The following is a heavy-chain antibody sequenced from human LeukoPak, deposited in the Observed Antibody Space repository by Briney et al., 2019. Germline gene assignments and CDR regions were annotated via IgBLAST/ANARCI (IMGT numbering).Heavy chain of an antibody. CDR1: GFTFSSYA. J-gene: IGHJ5*02. D-gene: IGHD4-17*01. CDR2: ISYDGSNK. Sequence: PGRSLRLSCAASGFTFSSYAMHWVRQAPGKGLEWVAVISYDGSNKYYADSVKGRFTISRDNSKNTLYLQMHSLRAEDTAVYYCASTVTTGPGGFDPWGQGTLVTVSS. CDR3: ASTVTTGPGGFDP. V-gene: IGHV3-30*04.